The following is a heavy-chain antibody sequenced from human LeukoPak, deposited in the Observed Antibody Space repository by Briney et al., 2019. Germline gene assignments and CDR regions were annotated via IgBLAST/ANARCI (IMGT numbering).Heavy chain of an antibody. V-gene: IGHV4-59*05. J-gene: IGHJ5*02. D-gene: IGHD3-22*01. Sequence: SETLSLTCTVSGGSISSYYWSWIRQPPGKGLEWSGSIYYSGSTYYNPSLKSRVTISVDTSKNQFSLKLSSVTAADTAVYYCALIANNWFDPWGQGTLVTVSS. CDR1: GGSISSYY. CDR3: ALIANNWFDP. CDR2: IYYSGST.